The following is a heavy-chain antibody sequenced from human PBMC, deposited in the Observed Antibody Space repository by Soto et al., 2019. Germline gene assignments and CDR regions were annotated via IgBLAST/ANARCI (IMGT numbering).Heavy chain of an antibody. CDR1: GGSISSGGYY. Sequence: QVQLQESGPGLVKPSQTLSLTCTVSGGSISSGGYYWSWIRQHPGKGLEWIGYIYYSENTYYNPSLXXXVXXSVDTSKNQFSLKLSSVTAADTAVYYCVRRWGFDDGSGLDYWGQGTLVTVSS. V-gene: IGHV4-31*03. J-gene: IGHJ4*02. CDR2: IYYSENT. CDR3: VRRWGFDDGSGLDY. D-gene: IGHD3-22*01.